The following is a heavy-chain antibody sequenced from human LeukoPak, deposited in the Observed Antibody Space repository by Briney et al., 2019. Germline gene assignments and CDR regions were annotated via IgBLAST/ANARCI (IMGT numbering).Heavy chain of an antibody. J-gene: IGHJ4*02. CDR2: ISYDGGNK. CDR1: GFTFSGYG. D-gene: IGHD1-26*01. V-gene: IGHV3-30*18. CDR3: AKGIESSGSYYTCFDY. Sequence: GGSLRLSCAASGFTFSGYGMHWVRQAPGQGLEWVALISYDGGNKYYADSVKGRFTISRDNSKNTLYLQMNSLRAEDTAVYYCAKGIESSGSYYTCFDYWGQGTLVTVSS.